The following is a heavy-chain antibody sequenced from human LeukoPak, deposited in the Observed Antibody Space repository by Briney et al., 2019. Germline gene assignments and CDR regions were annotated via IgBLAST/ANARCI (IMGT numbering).Heavy chain of an antibody. CDR1: GGSISSYY. V-gene: IGHV4-59*08. CDR3: ARHRSGYELAWPY. D-gene: IGHD5-12*01. Sequence: SETLSLTCTVSGGSISSYYWSWIRQPPGKGLEWIGYIYYSGSTNYNPSLKSRVTISVDTSKNQFSLKLSSVTAADTPVYYCARHRSGYELAWPYWGQGTLVTVSS. CDR2: IYYSGST. J-gene: IGHJ4*02.